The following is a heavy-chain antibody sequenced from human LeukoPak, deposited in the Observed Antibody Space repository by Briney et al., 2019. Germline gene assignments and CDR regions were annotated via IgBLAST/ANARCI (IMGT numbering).Heavy chain of an antibody. J-gene: IGHJ4*02. CDR3: ARGADAAYDY. D-gene: IGHD1-26*01. Sequence: GGSLRLSCAASGFTFSNYDVHWVRQTIGKGLEWVSIIGFAGDTYYPGSVRGRFTISRENAKNSLYLQMNSLRVEDTALYFCARGADAAYDYWGQGTLVTVSS. CDR2: IGFAGDT. V-gene: IGHV3-13*04. CDR1: GFTFSNYD.